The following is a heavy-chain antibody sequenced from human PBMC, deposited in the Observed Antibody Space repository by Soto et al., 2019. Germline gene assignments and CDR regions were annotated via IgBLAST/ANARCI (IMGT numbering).Heavy chain of an antibody. CDR2: ISGSGGST. D-gene: IGHD6-6*01. CDR1: GFTFSSYA. V-gene: IGHV3-23*01. CDR3: AKDISLWASIAARPGY. Sequence: GGSLRLSCAASGFTFSSYAMSWVRQAPGKGLEWVSAISGSGGSTYYADSVKGRFTISRDNSKNTLYLQMNSLRAEDTAVYYCAKDISLWASIAARPGYWGQGTLVTVSS. J-gene: IGHJ4*02.